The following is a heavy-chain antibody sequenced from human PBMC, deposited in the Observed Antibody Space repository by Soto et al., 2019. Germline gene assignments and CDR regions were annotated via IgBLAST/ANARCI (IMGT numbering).Heavy chain of an antibody. CDR1: GFTFSSYW. CDR3: ARERQSYYYYYGMDV. CDR2: INSEGSST. J-gene: IGHJ6*02. V-gene: IGHV3-74*01. Sequence: GGSLRLSCAASGFTFSSYWMHWVRQAPGKGLVWVSRINSEGSSTSYADSVKGRFTISRDNAKNTLYLQMNSLRAEDTAVYYCARERQSYYYYYGMDVWGQGTTVTVSS. D-gene: IGHD1-1*01.